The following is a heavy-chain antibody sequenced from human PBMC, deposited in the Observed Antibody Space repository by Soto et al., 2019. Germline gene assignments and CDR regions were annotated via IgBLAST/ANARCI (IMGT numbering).Heavy chain of an antibody. CDR3: ARATTMIVVVITFDY. J-gene: IGHJ4*02. V-gene: IGHV3-30-3*01. CDR1: GFTFSSYA. CDR2: ISYDGSNK. Sequence: PGGSLRLSCAASGFTFSSYAMHWVRQAPGKGLEWVAVISYDGSNKYYADSVKGRFTISRDNSKNTLYLQMNSLRAEDTAVYYCARATTMIVVVITFDYWGQGTLVTVSS. D-gene: IGHD3-22*01.